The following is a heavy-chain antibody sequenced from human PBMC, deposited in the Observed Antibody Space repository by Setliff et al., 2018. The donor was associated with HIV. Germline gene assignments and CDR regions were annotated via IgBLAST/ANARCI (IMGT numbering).Heavy chain of an antibody. CDR2: IYVNGKA. CDR1: GGSISGSSYL. CDR3: VRERRWLQEYYYYMDV. D-gene: IGHD3-16*01. Sequence: SETLSLTCTVSGGSISGSSYLWGWIRQPPGKGLEWIASIYVNGKANYNPSLKSRVTMSVGKSKSQFSMRLRSVIAADTAVYYCVRERRWLQEYYYYMDVWGNGTTVTVSS. V-gene: IGHV4-39*07. J-gene: IGHJ6*04.